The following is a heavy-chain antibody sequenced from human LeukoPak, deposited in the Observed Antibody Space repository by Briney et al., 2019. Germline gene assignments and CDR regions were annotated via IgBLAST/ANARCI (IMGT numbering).Heavy chain of an antibody. V-gene: IGHV3-7*01. CDR2: IKQDGSEK. J-gene: IGHJ4*02. D-gene: IGHD4-11*01. CDR1: RYTFSSYW. Sequence: GGSLRLFCAASRYTFSSYWMSWVRQAPGKGLEWVANIKQDGSEKYYVDSVKGRFTISRDNAKNSLYLQMNSLRAEDTAVYYCARAVTQPYYFDYWGQGTLVTVSS. CDR3: ARAVTQPYYFDY.